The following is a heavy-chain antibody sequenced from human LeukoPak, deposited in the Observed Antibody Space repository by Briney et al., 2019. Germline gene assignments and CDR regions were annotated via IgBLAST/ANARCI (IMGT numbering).Heavy chain of an antibody. CDR3: ARGGYPPDDAFDI. CDR2: TRNKANSYTT. V-gene: IGHV3-72*01. J-gene: IGHJ3*02. Sequence: PGGSLRLSCAASGFTFSDHYMDWVRQAPGKGLEWVGRTRNKANSYTTEYAASVKGRFTISRDDSKNSLYLQMNSLKTEDTAVYYCARGGYPPDDAFDIWGQGTMATVSS. D-gene: IGHD5-12*01. CDR1: GFTFSDHY.